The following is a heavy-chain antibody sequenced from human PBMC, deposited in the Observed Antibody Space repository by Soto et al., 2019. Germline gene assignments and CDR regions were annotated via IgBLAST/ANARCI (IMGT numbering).Heavy chain of an antibody. Sequence: PSETLSLTCAVYGGSFSGYYWSWIRQPPGKGLEWIGYIYYSGSTKYNPSLKSRVTMSVGTSNNQFSLKVNSVTAADTAVYYCARLWSGVRQPDYWGQGIRVNVSS. J-gene: IGHJ4*02. CDR3: ARLWSGVRQPDY. CDR2: IYYSGST. CDR1: GGSFSGYY. V-gene: IGHV4-34*01. D-gene: IGHD3-10*01.